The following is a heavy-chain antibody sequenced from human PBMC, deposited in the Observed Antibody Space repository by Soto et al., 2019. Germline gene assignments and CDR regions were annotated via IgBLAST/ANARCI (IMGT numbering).Heavy chain of an antibody. V-gene: IGHV3-53*01. CDR1: GFTVSSKY. J-gene: IGHJ5*02. CDR2: IWSAGLT. CDR3: ARDRPPDL. Sequence: PGGSLRLSCAASGFTVSSKYMNWVRQAPGKGLEWVSIIWSAGLTYYADSVRGRFTISRDISKNILFLQMNNLRAEDSAIYYCARDRPPDLWGQGTLVTVSS.